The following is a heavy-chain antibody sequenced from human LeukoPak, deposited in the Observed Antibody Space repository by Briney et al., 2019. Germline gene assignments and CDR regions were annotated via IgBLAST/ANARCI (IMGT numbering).Heavy chain of an antibody. J-gene: IGHJ4*02. V-gene: IGHV4-34*01. D-gene: IGHD6-19*01. CDR2: INHSGST. CDR1: GGSFSGYY. Sequence: SETLSLTCAVYGGSFSGYYWSWIRQPPGKGLEWIGEINHSGSTNYNPSLKSRVTIPVDTSKNQFSLNLSSVTAADTAVYYCARWGSGWHYFDYWGQGTLVTVSS. CDR3: ARWGSGWHYFDY.